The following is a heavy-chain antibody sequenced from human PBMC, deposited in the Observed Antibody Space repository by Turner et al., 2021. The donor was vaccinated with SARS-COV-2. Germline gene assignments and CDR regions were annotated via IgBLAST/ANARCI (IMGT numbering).Heavy chain of an antibody. CDR3: ARPLGGNYYRGLEY. J-gene: IGHJ4*02. CDR1: GFTFSSYT. CDR2: IYSGGST. D-gene: IGHD1-26*01. Sequence: EVRLVESGGGLVKPGGSLRLSCAASGFTFSSYTMNWVRQAPGKGLEWVSVIYSGGSTYYADSVKGRFTISRDNSKNTLYLQMNSLRTEDTAVYYCARPLGGNYYRGLEYWGQGTLVTVSS. V-gene: IGHV3-66*02.